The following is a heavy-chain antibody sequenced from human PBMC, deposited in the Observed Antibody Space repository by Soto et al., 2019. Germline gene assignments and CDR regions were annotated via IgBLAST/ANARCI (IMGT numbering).Heavy chain of an antibody. J-gene: IGHJ4*02. CDR1: GYTFTTYS. D-gene: IGHD3-10*01. Sequence: ASVKVSCKASGYTFTTYSTDWVRQAPGQRLEWMGWINVGNGDTKNSQKFQGRVTITRDTSASTAYMELYSLRSEDTAVYYCARDYYDSGSSTHFDYWGQGTLVTVSS. CDR2: INVGNGDT. V-gene: IGHV1-3*01. CDR3: ARDYYDSGSSTHFDY.